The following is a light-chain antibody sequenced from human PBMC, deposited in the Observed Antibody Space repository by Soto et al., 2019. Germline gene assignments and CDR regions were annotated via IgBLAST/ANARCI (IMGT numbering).Light chain of an antibody. CDR1: QSVSSN. CDR3: QQYNNWPPNT. Sequence: ELVITQSPATLSVSPGERATLSCRASQSVSSNLAWYQQKPGQAPRLLIYGASTRATGIPARFSGSGSGTEFTLTISSLQSEDFAVYYCQQYNNWPPNTFGPGTKVDIK. V-gene: IGKV3-15*01. CDR2: GAS. J-gene: IGKJ3*01.